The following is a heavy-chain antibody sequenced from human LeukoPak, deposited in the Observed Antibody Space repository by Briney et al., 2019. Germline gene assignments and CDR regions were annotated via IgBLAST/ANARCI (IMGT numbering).Heavy chain of an antibody. CDR3: ARGETTWFDY. J-gene: IGHJ4*02. D-gene: IGHD4-17*01. V-gene: IGHV1-18*04. CDR1: GYTFTGYY. CDR2: ISAYNGNT. Sequence: GASVKVSCKASGYTFTGYYMHWVRQAPGQGLEWMGWISAYNGNTNYAQKLQGRVTMTTDTSTSTAYMELRSLRSDDTAVYYCARGETTWFDYWGQGTLVTVSS.